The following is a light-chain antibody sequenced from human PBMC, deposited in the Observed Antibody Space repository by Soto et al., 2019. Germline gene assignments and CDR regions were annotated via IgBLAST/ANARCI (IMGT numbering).Light chain of an antibody. J-gene: IGLJ1*01. Sequence: QSVLTQPASVSGSPGQSITISCTGTSSDVGSYYLVSWYQQLPDKAPKVMIYEGSKRPSGVSNRFSGSKSGNTASLTISGLQAEDEADYYCCSYAGSNTYVFGTGTKLTVL. CDR3: CSYAGSNTYV. V-gene: IGLV2-23*01. CDR2: EGS. CDR1: SSDVGSYYL.